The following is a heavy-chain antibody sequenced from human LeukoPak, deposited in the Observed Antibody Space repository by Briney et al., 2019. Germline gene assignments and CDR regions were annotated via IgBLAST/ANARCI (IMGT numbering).Heavy chain of an antibody. V-gene: IGHV3-7*03. Sequence: GGSLRLSCAASGFTFSSYWMSWVRQAPGKGVEWVANIKQEGSEKYYVDSVKGRFTISRDNAKNSLYLQMNSLRAEDTAVYYCAKDSYYGYVWGSYRYTNQFDYWGQGTLVTVSS. CDR3: AKDSYYGYVWGSYRYTNQFDY. CDR2: IKQEGSEK. D-gene: IGHD3-16*02. CDR1: GFTFSSYW. J-gene: IGHJ4*02.